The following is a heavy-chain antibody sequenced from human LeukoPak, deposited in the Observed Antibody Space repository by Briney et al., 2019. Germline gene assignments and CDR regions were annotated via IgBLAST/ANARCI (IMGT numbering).Heavy chain of an antibody. J-gene: IGHJ4*02. V-gene: IGHV3-21*01. Sequence: PGGSLRLSCAASGFTFSSYSMNWVRQAPGKGLEWVSSISSSSSNIYYADSVKGRFTISRDNAKNSLYLQMNSLRAEDTAVYYCASGIWSGYPYFDYWGQGTLVTVSS. CDR3: ASGIWSGYPYFDY. D-gene: IGHD3-3*01. CDR2: ISSSSSNI. CDR1: GFTFSSYS.